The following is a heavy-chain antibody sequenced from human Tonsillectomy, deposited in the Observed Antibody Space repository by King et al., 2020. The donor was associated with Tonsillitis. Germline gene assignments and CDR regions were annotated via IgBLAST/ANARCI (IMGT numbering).Heavy chain of an antibody. CDR2: IYYSGST. Sequence: VQLQESGPGLVKPSETLSLTCTVSGGSISSYYWSWIRQPPGKGLEWIGCIYYSGSTNYNPSLNSRVTISVDTSKSQFSLKLSSVTAADTAAYYCARSTTPAGPSDFDYWGQGTLVTASS. V-gene: IGHV4-59*01. D-gene: IGHD1-1*01. CDR1: GGSISSYY. CDR3: ARSTTPAGPSDFDY. J-gene: IGHJ4*02.